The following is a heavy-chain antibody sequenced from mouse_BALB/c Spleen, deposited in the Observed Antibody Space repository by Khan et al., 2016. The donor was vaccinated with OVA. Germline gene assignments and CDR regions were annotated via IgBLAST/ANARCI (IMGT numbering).Heavy chain of an antibody. Sequence: QVQLKQSGAELVRPGVSVKISCKGSGYTFTDFAMHWVKHSHAKSLEWIGVISTYYGDANYNQNFKGKATMTVDKSSSTAYMELARLTSEDSAIYYCGRGSGHYRFAYWGQGTLVTVSA. CDR2: ISTYYGDA. J-gene: IGHJ3*01. D-gene: IGHD2-1*01. V-gene: IGHV1S137*01. CDR1: GYTFTDFA. CDR3: GRGSGHYRFAY.